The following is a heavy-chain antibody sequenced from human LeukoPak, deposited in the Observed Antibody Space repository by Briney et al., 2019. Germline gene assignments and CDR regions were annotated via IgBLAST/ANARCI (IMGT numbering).Heavy chain of an antibody. D-gene: IGHD3-16*01. CDR1: GFTFSIYS. CDR3: ARDLYPGY. Sequence: PGGSLRLSCAASGFTFSIYSMNWVRQAPGKGLEWVSYISSSNSTIHYVDSVKGRFTISRDDAKNSLYLQMNNLRAEDTAVYYCARDLYPGYWGQGTLVTVSS. CDR2: ISSSNSTI. J-gene: IGHJ4*02. V-gene: IGHV3-48*01.